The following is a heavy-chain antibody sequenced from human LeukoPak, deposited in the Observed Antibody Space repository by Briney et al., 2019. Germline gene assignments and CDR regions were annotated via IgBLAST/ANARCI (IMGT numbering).Heavy chain of an antibody. CDR1: GYTFTSYG. D-gene: IGHD6-19*01. V-gene: IGHV1-18*01. J-gene: IGHJ4*02. CDR3: ARQARYSTGWYGGYYFDH. Sequence: ASVKVSCKASGYTFTSYGISWVRQAPGQGPEWMAWIAVYNGDTKFVQKFKGRVTFTTDASTNTPYMELSSLRSDDTAVYYCARQARYSTGWYGGYYFDHWGQGTPVTVSA. CDR2: IAVYNGDT.